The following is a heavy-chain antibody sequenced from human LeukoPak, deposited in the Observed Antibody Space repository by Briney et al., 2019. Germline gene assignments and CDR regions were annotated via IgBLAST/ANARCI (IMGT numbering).Heavy chain of an antibody. V-gene: IGHV4-59*08. D-gene: IGHD6-13*01. CDR1: GGSISSYY. CDR3: ARGKGIAAAGWL. CDR2: FYYSGNT. J-gene: IGHJ4*02. Sequence: PSETLSLTCTVSGGSISSYYWSWIRQPPGKGLEWIGYFYYSGNTNYNPSLKSRVTMSVDTSKNQFSLKLSSVTAADTAVYYCARGKGIAAAGWLWGQGTLVTVSS.